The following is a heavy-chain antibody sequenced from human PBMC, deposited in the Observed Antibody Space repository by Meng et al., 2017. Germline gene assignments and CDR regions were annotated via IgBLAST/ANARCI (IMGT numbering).Heavy chain of an antibody. CDR3: ASAREGGGLLWFGEFHYYYYYGMDV. J-gene: IGHJ6*02. Sequence: GESLKISCAASGFTFSSYEMNWVRQAPGKGLEWVSYISSSGSTIYYADSVKGRFTISRDNAKNSLYLQMNSLRAEDTAVYYCASAREGGGLLWFGEFHYYYYYGMDVWGQGTTVTVSS. CDR2: ISSSGSTI. V-gene: IGHV3-48*03. CDR1: GFTFSSYE. D-gene: IGHD3-10*01.